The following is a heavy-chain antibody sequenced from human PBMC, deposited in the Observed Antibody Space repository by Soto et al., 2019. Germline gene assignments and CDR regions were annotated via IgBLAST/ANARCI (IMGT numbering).Heavy chain of an antibody. D-gene: IGHD1-1*01. J-gene: IGHJ4*01. CDR3: ARGGTHSFDS. Sequence: PSETLSLTCTVSGGSISSYYWSWIRQPPGKGLEWIGYIYYSWSTNYNPSLKSRVTISVDTSKDQFSLKLSSVTAADTAVYYCARGGTHSFDSRGHGTLVTVSS. V-gene: IGHV4-59*08. CDR2: IYYSWST. CDR1: GGSISSYY.